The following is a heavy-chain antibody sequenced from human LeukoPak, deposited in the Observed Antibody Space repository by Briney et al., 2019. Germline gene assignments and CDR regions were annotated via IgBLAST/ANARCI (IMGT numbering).Heavy chain of an antibody. D-gene: IGHD6-19*01. CDR3: ARPYSSGWYGAFDI. Sequence: GGSLRLSGAASEFTFSNYWMSWVRRAPGKGLEWVAKIKHDGSEKYYVDSVKGRFTISRDNAKNSLYLQMNSLRAEDTAVYYCARPYSSGWYGAFDIWGQGTMVTVSS. V-gene: IGHV3-7*01. CDR1: EFTFSNYW. CDR2: IKHDGSEK. J-gene: IGHJ3*02.